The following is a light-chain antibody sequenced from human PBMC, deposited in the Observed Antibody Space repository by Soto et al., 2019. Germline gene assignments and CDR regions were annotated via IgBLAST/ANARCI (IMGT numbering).Light chain of an antibody. V-gene: IGLV1-44*01. CDR3: AAWDGSLNGWV. Sequence: QPVLTQPPSASGTPGQRVTISCSGSSSNIGRDTVNWYQQLPGMAPKLLIYSNNRRPSGVPDRFSGSKSGTSASLAISGLQFEDEADYYCAAWDGSLNGWVFGGGIKLTVL. CDR2: SNN. CDR1: SSNIGRDT. J-gene: IGLJ3*02.